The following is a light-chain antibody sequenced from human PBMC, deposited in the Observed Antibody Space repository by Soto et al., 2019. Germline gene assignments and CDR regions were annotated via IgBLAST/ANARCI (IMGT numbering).Light chain of an antibody. J-gene: IGKJ3*01. CDR2: TTS. CDR1: QSVTSSC. Sequence: EIVLTQSPATLSLSPGERATLSCTASQSVTSSCLAWYQRKPGQAPRLLIHTTSTRATDIPDRFSGSGSGTDFTLTISRLQPEDFAVYYCQQCGGSPLFSVGRGTRVDI. V-gene: IGKV3-20*01. CDR3: QQCGGSPLFS.